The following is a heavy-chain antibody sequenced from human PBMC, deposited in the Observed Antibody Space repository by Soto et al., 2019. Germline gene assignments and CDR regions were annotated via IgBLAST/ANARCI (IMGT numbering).Heavy chain of an antibody. CDR2: IYYSGST. V-gene: IGHV4-59*04. CDR3: ARRFYDFWSGYYPSEYFDY. CDR1: GGSISSYY. D-gene: IGHD3-3*01. Sequence: SETLSLTCTVSGGSISSYYWSWLRQPPGKGLEWIGYIYYSGSTYYNPSLKSRVTISVDTSKNQFSLKLSSVAAADTAVYYCARRFYDFWSGYYPSEYFDYWGQGTLVTVS. J-gene: IGHJ4*02.